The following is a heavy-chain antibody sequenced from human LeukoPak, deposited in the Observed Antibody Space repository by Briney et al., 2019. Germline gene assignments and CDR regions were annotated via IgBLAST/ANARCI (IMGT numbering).Heavy chain of an antibody. J-gene: IGHJ5*02. Sequence: SETLSLTCTVSGGSISSYYWSWIRQPPGRGLEYIGHVYYSGSTDYNPSLKSRVTMSVDTSKNQFSLRLNSVTAADTAVYYCARWYCSTTTCYYLDPWGQGTLVTVSS. CDR3: ARWYCSTTTCYYLDP. CDR1: GGSISSYY. D-gene: IGHD2-2*01. V-gene: IGHV4-59*01. CDR2: VYYSGST.